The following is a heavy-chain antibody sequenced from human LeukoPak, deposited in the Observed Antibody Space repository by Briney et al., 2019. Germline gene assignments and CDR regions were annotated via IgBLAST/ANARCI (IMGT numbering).Heavy chain of an antibody. CDR2: IYHSGST. Sequence: SETLSLTCAVSGYSISSGYYWGWIRQPPGKGLEWIGSIYHSGSTYYNPSLKSRVTISVDTSKNQFSLKLSSVTAADTAVYYCAKQGSGSSRFDPWGQGTLVTVSS. D-gene: IGHD3-10*01. CDR1: GYSISSGYY. J-gene: IGHJ5*02. CDR3: AKQGSGSSRFDP. V-gene: IGHV4-38-2*01.